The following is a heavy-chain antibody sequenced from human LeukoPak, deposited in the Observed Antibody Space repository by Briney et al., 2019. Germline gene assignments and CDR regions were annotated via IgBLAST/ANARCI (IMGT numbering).Heavy chain of an antibody. J-gene: IGHJ6*03. CDR3: ARETPYYYYMDV. CDR2: MNPNSGNT. V-gene: IGHV1-8*02. CDR1: GYTFTSYY. Sequence: APVKVSCKASGYTFTSYYMHWVRQATGQGLEWMGWMNPNSGNTGYAQKFQGRVTMTRNTSISTAYMELSSLRSEDTAVYYCARETPYYYYMDVWGKGTTVTISS.